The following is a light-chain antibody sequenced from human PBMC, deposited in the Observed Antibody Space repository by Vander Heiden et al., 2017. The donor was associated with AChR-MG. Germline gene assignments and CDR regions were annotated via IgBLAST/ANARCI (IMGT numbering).Light chain of an antibody. V-gene: IGKV1-5*03. J-gene: IGKJ1*01. CDR1: QSISSW. Sequence: DIQMTQSPSTLSASVGDRVTITCRASQSISSWLAWYQQKPGKAPKLLIYKASSLESGVPSRFSGSASGTEFTLTISSRQPDDFATYYCQQYNSYPWTLGQGTKVE. CDR2: KAS. CDR3: QQYNSYPWT.